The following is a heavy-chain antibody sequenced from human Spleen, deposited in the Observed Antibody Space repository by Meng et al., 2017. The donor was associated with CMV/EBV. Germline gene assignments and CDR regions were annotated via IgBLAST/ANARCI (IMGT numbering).Heavy chain of an antibody. CDR1: GFTFSSYN. V-gene: IGHV3-21*01. J-gene: IGHJ4*02. D-gene: IGHD5-24*01. CDR2: ISSSSNYI. Sequence: VQLVESGGGLVKPGVSLILACAASGFTFSSYNMNWVRQAPGKGLEWVSSISSSSNYIYYADSVKGRFTISRDNAKNSLYLQMNSLRAEDTAVYYCARGGWLQLRNGYYFDYRGQGTLGTVSS. CDR3: ARGGWLQLRNGYYFDY.